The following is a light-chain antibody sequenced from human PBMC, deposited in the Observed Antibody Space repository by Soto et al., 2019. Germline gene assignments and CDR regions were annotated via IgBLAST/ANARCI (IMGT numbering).Light chain of an antibody. Sequence: IVLTQSPATLSVSPVERATLSCMASQSVSSNLAWHQQRPGQAPRLLIYGASSRATGIPDRFSGSGSGTDFTLTISRLEPEDFAVYYCHHYGSSPQTFGQGTKVDIK. CDR3: HHYGSSPQT. V-gene: IGKV3-20*01. CDR2: GAS. J-gene: IGKJ1*01. CDR1: QSVSSN.